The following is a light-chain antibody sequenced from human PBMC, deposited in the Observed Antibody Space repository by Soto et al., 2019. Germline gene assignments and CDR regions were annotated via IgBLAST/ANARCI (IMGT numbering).Light chain of an antibody. CDR1: QGMSRY. Sequence: IQLTQSPSSLSASVGDRVTITFRASQGMSRYLAWYQQKPGKAPKLLIYAASTLQSGVPSRFSGSGSVTDFTLTISSLQPEDVATYYCQQSGYTFGQGTKLEIK. V-gene: IGKV1-9*01. CDR3: QQSGYT. CDR2: AAS. J-gene: IGKJ2*01.